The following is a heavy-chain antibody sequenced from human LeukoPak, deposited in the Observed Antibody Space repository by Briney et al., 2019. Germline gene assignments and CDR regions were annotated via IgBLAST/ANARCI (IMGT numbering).Heavy chain of an antibody. CDR3: AKDRDHLAAAGSIDY. V-gene: IGHV3-9*01. CDR1: GFTFDDYA. D-gene: IGHD6-13*01. Sequence: GGSLRLSCAASGFTFDDYAMHWVRQAPGKGLEWVSGISWNSGSIGYADSVKGRFTISRDNAKNSLYLQMNSLRAEDTALYYCAKDRDHLAAAGSIDYWGQGTLVTVSS. J-gene: IGHJ4*02. CDR2: ISWNSGSI.